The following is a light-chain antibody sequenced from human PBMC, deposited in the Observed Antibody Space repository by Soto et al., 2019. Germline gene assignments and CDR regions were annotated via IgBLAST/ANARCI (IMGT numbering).Light chain of an antibody. V-gene: IGKV3-15*01. CDR3: QQYNNSLT. J-gene: IGKJ1*01. CDR2: GAS. CDR1: QSVSSN. Sequence: EIVMTQSPATLSVSPGERATLSCRASQSVSSNLAWYQKKPGQAPRLLIYGASTRATGIPARFSGSGTGTDFTLTISLLQSEDFAVYYCQQYNNSLTFGQGTKVEIK.